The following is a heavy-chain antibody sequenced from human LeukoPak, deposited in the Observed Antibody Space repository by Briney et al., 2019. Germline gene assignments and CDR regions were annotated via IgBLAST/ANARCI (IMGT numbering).Heavy chain of an antibody. CDR1: GFTFSSYA. Sequence: GGSLRLSCAASGFTFSSYAVSWVRQAPGKGLEWVSSITGSGGTTDYADSVKGRFTISRDNSKNTLYLQMNSLRADDTAVYCCARAYGNSGYYQLPIDYWGQGTLVTVSS. J-gene: IGHJ4*02. V-gene: IGHV3-23*01. D-gene: IGHD3-22*01. CDR2: ITGSGGTT. CDR3: ARAYGNSGYYQLPIDY.